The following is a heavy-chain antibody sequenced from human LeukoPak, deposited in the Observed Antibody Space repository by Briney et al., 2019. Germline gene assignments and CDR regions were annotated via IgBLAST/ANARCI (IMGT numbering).Heavy chain of an antibody. CDR3: ARPLGSGLHRWYFDL. CDR1: GGSFSGYY. V-gene: IGHV4-59*01. J-gene: IGHJ2*01. Sequence: KASETLSLTCAVYGGSFSGYYWSWIRQHPGKGLEWIGYIYYSGSTYYNPSLKGRVTISLDTSKNHFSLKLSSVTAADTAVYYCARPLGSGLHRWYFDLWGRGALVTVSS. D-gene: IGHD3-9*01. CDR2: IYYSGST.